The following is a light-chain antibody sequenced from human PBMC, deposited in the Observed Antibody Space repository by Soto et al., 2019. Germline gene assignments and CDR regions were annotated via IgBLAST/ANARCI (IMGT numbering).Light chain of an antibody. J-gene: IGKJ3*01. CDR2: AAS. CDR1: QSINNRY. Sequence: ESVLTQSPGTLSLSPGERATLSCRASQSINNRYLAWYQQKPGQAPMLLIYAASSRATAIPDRFSGSGSWTDFTLTISRLEPEDFAVYYCQQFGSSPGFTCGPGTKVDI. V-gene: IGKV3-20*01. CDR3: QQFGSSPGFT.